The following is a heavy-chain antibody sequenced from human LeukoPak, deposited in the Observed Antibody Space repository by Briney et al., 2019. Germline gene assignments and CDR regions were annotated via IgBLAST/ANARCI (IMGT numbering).Heavy chain of an antibody. V-gene: IGHV4-30-2*01. Sequence: PSETLSLTCTVSGGSISSGGYYWSWIRQPPGKGLEWIGYIYHSGSTYYNPSLKSRVTISVDRSKNQFSLKLSSVTAADTAVYYCARERYVGSAPNFDYWGQGTLVTVSS. CDR1: GGSISSGGYY. CDR2: IYHSGST. J-gene: IGHJ4*02. D-gene: IGHD5-12*01. CDR3: ARERYVGSAPNFDY.